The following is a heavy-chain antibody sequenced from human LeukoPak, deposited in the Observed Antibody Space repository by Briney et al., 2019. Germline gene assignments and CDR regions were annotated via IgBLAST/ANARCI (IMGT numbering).Heavy chain of an antibody. CDR2: ISGSGDTT. CDR3: AKAKTQAMVLPGNY. CDR1: GFTFNNYA. J-gene: IGHJ4*02. Sequence: QSAGSLRLSCAASGFTFNNYAMNWVRQAPGKGLEWVSTISGSGDTTYYADSVKGRFTISRDNSKNTLYLQMNSLRAEDTAVYYCAKAKTQAMVLPGNYWGQGTLVTVSS. D-gene: IGHD5-18*01. V-gene: IGHV3-23*01.